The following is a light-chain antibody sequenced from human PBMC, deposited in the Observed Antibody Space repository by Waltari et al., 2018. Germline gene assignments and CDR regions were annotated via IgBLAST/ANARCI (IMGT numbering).Light chain of an antibody. V-gene: IGKV3-20*01. CDR3: QKYGSLPAT. CDR1: QSISRF. Sequence: EIMLTQSPGTLSLSPGERATLSCRASQSISRFLAWYQQKPGLAPRLLIYDASTRATGIPDRFSGSGSGTDFSLTINRLEPEDIAVYYCQKYGSLPATFGQGTKVEIK. J-gene: IGKJ1*01. CDR2: DAS.